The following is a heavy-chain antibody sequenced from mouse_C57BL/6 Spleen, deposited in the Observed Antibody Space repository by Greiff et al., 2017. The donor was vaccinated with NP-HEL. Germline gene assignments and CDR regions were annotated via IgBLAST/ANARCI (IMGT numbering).Heavy chain of an antibody. CDR2: INPSSGYT. CDR3: ARCPYAMDY. V-gene: IGHV1-7*01. Sequence: QVQLKQSGAELAKPGASVKLSCKASGYTFTSYWMHWVKQRPGQGLEWIGYINPSSGYTKYNQKFKDKATLTADKSPSTAYMQLSSLTYEDSAVYYCARCPYAMDYWGQGTSVTVSS. CDR1: GYTFTSYW. J-gene: IGHJ4*01.